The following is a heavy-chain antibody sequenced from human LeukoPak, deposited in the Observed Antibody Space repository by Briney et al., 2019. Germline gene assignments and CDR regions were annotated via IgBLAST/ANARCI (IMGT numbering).Heavy chain of an antibody. J-gene: IGHJ6*03. V-gene: IGHV4-59*01. CDR3: ARERTVDPYMDV. CDR1: GGSIRSYY. Sequence: TSETLSLTCSVSGGSIRSYYWSWIRQPPGKGLEWIGYIHHSGSTNYNPSLKSRVAMSVGTSKNQFSLKVTSVIAADTAVYYCARERTVDPYMDVWGKGTTVTVSS. D-gene: IGHD4-23*01. CDR2: IHHSGST.